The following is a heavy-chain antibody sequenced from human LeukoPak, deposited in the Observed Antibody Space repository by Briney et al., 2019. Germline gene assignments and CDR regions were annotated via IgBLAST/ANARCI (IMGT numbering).Heavy chain of an antibody. CDR1: GYAFTGYY. CDR3: AREVSPWGSSFDY. CDR2: INPNSGAT. J-gene: IGHJ4*02. V-gene: IGHV1-2*02. D-gene: IGHD6-6*01. Sequence: ASVKVSCKASGYAFTGYYMHWVRQAPGQGLEWMGWINPNSGATTYAQKFQDRVTMTRDTSISTAYMGLSRLRSDDTAVYYCAREVSPWGSSFDYWGQGALVTVSS.